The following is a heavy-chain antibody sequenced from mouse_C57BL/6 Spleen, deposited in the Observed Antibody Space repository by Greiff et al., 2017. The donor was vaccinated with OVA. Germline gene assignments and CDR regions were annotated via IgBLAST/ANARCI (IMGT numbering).Heavy chain of an antibody. CDR2: IYPGSGSP. CDR1: GYTFTSYW. D-gene: IGHD2-1*01. Sequence: QVQLQQPGAELVKPGASVKMSCKASGYTFTSYWITWVKQRPGQGLEWIGDIYPGSGSPNYNEKFKSKATLTVDTSSSTASMQLSSLTSEDSAVDYCARVGLLWIYFNAMDYWGQGTSVTVSS. V-gene: IGHV1-55*01. CDR3: ARVGLLWIYFNAMDY. J-gene: IGHJ4*01.